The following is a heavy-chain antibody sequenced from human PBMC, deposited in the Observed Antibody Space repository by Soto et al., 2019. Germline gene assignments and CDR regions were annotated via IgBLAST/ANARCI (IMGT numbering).Heavy chain of an antibody. CDR3: ARGSSESPRRWFDP. Sequence: SETLSLTCIVSGGSISSYYWSWIRQPPGKGLEWIGYIYYSGSTKYNPSLKSRDTISVDTSKNQFSLKLNSVSAADTAVYYCARGSSESPRRWFDPWGQGTLVTVSS. V-gene: IGHV4-59*01. J-gene: IGHJ5*02. CDR1: GGSISSYY. D-gene: IGHD2-2*01. CDR2: IYYSGST.